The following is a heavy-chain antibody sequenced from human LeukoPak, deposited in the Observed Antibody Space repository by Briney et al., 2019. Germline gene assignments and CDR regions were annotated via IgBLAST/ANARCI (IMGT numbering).Heavy chain of an antibody. CDR1: GFTFSSYA. V-gene: IGHV3-7*01. CDR2: TNEAGSGQ. J-gene: IGHJ4*02. CDR3: SNKRDY. Sequence: GGSLRLSCAASGFTFSSYAMTWVRQAPGKGLEWVANTNEAGSGQNYVGSVKGRFTVSRDNAKNSLYLQMNSLRVEDTAIYYCSNKRDYWGQGTLVTVSS.